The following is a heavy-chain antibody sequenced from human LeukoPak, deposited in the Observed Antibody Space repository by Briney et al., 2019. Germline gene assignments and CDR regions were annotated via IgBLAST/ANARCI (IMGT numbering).Heavy chain of an antibody. CDR3: AMWFGEFPSGFDP. D-gene: IGHD3-10*01. CDR1: GYSISSGYY. Sequence: MASETLSLTCTVSGYSISSGYYWGWIRQPPGKGLEWIGEINHSGSTNYNPSLKSRVTISVDTSKNQFSLKLSSVTAADTAVYYCAMWFGEFPSGFDPWGQGTLVTVSS. J-gene: IGHJ5*02. V-gene: IGHV4-38-2*02. CDR2: INHSGST.